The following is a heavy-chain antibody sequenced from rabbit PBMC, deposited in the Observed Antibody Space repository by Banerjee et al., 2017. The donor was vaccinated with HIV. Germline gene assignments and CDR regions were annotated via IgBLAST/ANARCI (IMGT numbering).Heavy chain of an antibody. V-gene: IGHV1S40*01. CDR1: GFSFSSSYW. CDR2: IYIGGIIT. J-gene: IGHJ4*01. Sequence: QSLEESGGDLVKPGASLTLTCTASGFSFSSSYWICWVRQAPGKGLEWIACIYIGGIITHYASWVNGRFTISRSTSLITVTLQMTSLTAADTATYFCAREKTGVAGYAYAWDLWGPGTLVTVS. D-gene: IGHD6-1*01. CDR3: AREKTGVAGYAYAWDL.